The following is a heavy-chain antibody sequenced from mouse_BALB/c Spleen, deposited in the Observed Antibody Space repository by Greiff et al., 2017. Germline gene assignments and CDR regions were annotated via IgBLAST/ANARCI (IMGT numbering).Heavy chain of an antibody. CDR2: ISSGGSYT. Sequence: DVKLQESGGDLVKPGGSLKLSCAASGFTFSSYGMSWVRQTPDKRLEWVATISSGGSYTYYPDSVKGRFTISRDNAKNTLYLQMSSLKSEDTAMYYCARGDDDYWGQGTTLTVSS. D-gene: IGHD2-12*01. J-gene: IGHJ2*01. CDR1: GFTFSSYG. V-gene: IGHV5-6*02. CDR3: ARGDDDY.